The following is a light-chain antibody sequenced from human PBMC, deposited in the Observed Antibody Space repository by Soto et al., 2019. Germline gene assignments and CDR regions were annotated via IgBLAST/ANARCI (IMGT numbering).Light chain of an antibody. V-gene: IGKV3-15*01. CDR1: QSVSNN. Sequence: EIVMTQSPATLSVSPGERATLSCRASQSVSNNLAWYQQKPGRAPRLLIYAASTRATGIPARFSGIGSGTEFTLTISSLQSEDFAVYYCQQYNNWPPLTFGGGTKVEIK. CDR3: QQYNNWPPLT. CDR2: AAS. J-gene: IGKJ4*01.